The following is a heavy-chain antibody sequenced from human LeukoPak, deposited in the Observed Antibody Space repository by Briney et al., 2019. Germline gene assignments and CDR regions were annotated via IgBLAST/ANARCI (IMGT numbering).Heavy chain of an antibody. CDR1: GGSFSSYA. D-gene: IGHD2-15*01. V-gene: IGHV1-69*04. CDR2: ITPIVGIA. J-gene: IGHJ6*02. CDR3: ASGLGFCSGSDCTNLVKDYYYGMNV. Sequence: SVKVSCKASGGSFSSYAFSWVRQAPGQRLEWMGRITPIVGIATYTQNFQGRVTITADKSTSTAYMELSSLRSEDTAVYYCASGLGFCSGSDCTNLVKDYYYGMNVWGQGTTVTVSS.